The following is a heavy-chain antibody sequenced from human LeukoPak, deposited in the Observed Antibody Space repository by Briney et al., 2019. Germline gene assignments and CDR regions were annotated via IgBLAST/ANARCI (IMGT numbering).Heavy chain of an antibody. CDR1: GYTFTSCD. CDR2: INPNSGNT. Sequence: ASVKVSCKASGYTFTSCDINWVRQATGQGLEWMGWINPNSGNTGYGQSFQGRITMTRDISIGTAYMELSNLTSEDTAIYYCTRGSSGRRDNWGQGTLVTVSA. J-gene: IGHJ4*02. D-gene: IGHD6-19*01. V-gene: IGHV1-8*01. CDR3: TRGSSGRRDN.